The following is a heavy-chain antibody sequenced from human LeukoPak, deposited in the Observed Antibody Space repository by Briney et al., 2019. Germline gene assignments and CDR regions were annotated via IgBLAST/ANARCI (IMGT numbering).Heavy chain of an antibody. CDR3: ASQAVLRYFDWLWPSDGMDV. J-gene: IGHJ6*02. CDR2: IIPIFGTA. D-gene: IGHD3-9*01. Sequence: SVKVSCKASGGTFSSYAISWVRQAPGQGLEWMGGIIPIFGTANYAQKFQGRVTIAADESTSTAYMELSSLRSEDTAVYYCASQAVLRYFDWLWPSDGMDVWGQGTTVTVSS. V-gene: IGHV1-69*01. CDR1: GGTFSSYA.